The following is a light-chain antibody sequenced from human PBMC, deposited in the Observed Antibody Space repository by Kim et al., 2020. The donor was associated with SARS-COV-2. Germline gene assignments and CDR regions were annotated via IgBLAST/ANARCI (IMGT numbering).Light chain of an antibody. CDR2: DAS. CDR3: QYRRT. J-gene: IGKJ1*01. Sequence: PGERATLSCGTSQTVSNYLAWYQQKPGQAPRLLIYDASNRATGIPVRFSGSGSGTDFSLTISNLEPEDFAVYYCQYRRTFGQGTKGDIK. V-gene: IGKV3-11*01. CDR1: QTVSNY.